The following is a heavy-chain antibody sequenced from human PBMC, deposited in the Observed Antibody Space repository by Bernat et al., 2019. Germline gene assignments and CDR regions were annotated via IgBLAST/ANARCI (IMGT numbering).Heavy chain of an antibody. J-gene: IGHJ4*02. CDR3: ARSDY. CDR1: GFTFSSYG. V-gene: IGHV3-30*03. Sequence: QVQLVESGGGVVQPGRSLRLSCAASGFTFSSYGMHWVRQAPGKGLEWVAVISYDGSNKYYADSVKGPFTISRDNSKNTLYLQMNSLRAEDTAVYYCARSDYWGQGTLVTVSS. CDR2: ISYDGSNK.